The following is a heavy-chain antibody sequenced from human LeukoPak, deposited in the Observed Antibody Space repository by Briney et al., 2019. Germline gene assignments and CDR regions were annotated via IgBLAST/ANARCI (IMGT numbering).Heavy chain of an antibody. CDR2: IYHSGRT. V-gene: IGHV4-38-2*02. CDR1: GYSISSGYY. CDR3: ARGQDYYDSSGYLI. Sequence: SETLSLTCTVSGYSISSGYYWGWIRPPPGKGREWIGSIYHSGRTYYNPSLKSRVTISGETSKNKVSLKLSSVTAADTAVYYCARGQDYYDSSGYLIWGQGTMVTVSS. D-gene: IGHD3-22*01. J-gene: IGHJ3*02.